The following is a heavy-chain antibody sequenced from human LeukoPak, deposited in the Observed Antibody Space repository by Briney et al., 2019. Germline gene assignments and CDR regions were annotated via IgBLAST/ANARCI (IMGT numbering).Heavy chain of an antibody. D-gene: IGHD3-9*01. CDR1: GGSMSSGRHY. CDR2: IYTSGST. V-gene: IGHV4-61*02. Sequence: SQTLSLTCTVSGGSMSSGRHYWSWIRQPAGKGLEWIGRIYTSGSTNYNPSLKSRLTISVDTSKNQFSLRLNSVTAADTAVYYCARNPPTIFGHFDLWGRGTLVTVSS. CDR3: ARNPPTIFGHFDL. J-gene: IGHJ2*01.